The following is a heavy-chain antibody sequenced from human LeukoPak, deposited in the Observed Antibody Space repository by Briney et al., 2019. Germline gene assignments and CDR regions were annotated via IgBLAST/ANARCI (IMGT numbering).Heavy chain of an antibody. D-gene: IGHD3-22*01. V-gene: IGHV3-30*03. J-gene: IGHJ4*02. Sequence: GRSLRLSCAASGFTFSTYGTHWVRQAPGKGLEWVAVISYDGSNKYYADSVKGRFTISRDNSKNTLYLQMNSLRAEDTAVYYCARNSLGYYYDSSGYYYFDYWGQGTLVTVAS. CDR1: GFTFSTYG. CDR3: ARNSLGYYYDSSGYYYFDY. CDR2: ISYDGSNK.